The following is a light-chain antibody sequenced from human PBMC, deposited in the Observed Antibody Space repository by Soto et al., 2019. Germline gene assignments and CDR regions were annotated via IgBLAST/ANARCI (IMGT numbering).Light chain of an antibody. J-gene: IGKJ1*01. CDR2: GAS. CDR1: QSVSSN. Sequence: EIVLTQSPATLSVSPGERATLSCRASQSVSSNLAWYQQKPGQAPRLLIYGASTRATGIPARFSGSGSGTEFTLTISSLQSEDFAVYYGQQYNNWPQTFGQGTKVESK. V-gene: IGKV3-15*01. CDR3: QQYNNWPQT.